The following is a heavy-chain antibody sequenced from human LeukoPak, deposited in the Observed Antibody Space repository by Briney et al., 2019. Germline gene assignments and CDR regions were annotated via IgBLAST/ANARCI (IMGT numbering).Heavy chain of an antibody. CDR1: GFTFSSYS. D-gene: IGHD3-16*01. CDR2: ISSSSSTI. CDR3: ARDDDYVWGSYTYYFDY. V-gene: IGHV3-48*02. J-gene: IGHJ4*02. Sequence: GGSLRLSCAASGFTFSSYSMNWVRQAPGKGLEWVSYISSSSSTIYYADSVKGRFTISRDNAKNSLYLQMNGLRDEDTAVYYCARDDDYVWGSYTYYFDYWGQGTLVTVSS.